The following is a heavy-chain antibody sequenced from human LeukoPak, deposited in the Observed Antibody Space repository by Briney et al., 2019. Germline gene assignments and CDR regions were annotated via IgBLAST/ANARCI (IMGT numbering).Heavy chain of an antibody. D-gene: IGHD3-3*02. V-gene: IGHV3-53*01. Sequence: GGSLRLSCATSGFTVSTKYMNWVRQAPGKGLEWVSIIYSGATTYYADSVKGRFTISRDTSKNTVSLQMNRLRAEDTAVYFCARVGDHFHWNLDLWGRGTLVTVSS. CDR2: IYSGATT. J-gene: IGHJ2*01. CDR3: ARVGDHFHWNLDL. CDR1: GFTVSTKY.